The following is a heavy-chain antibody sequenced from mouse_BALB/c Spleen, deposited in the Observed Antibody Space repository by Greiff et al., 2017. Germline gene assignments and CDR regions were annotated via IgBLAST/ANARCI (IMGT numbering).Heavy chain of an antibody. CDR1: GFSLTSYG. CDR2: IWAGGST. Sequence: QVQLKESGPGLVAPSQSLSITCTVSGFSLTSYGVHWVRQPPGKGLEWLGVIWAGGSTNYNSALMSRLSISKDNSKSQVFLKMNSLQTDDTAMYYCARDPSTVVAWYFDVWGAGTTVTVSS. D-gene: IGHD1-1*01. CDR3: ARDPSTVVAWYFDV. J-gene: IGHJ1*01. V-gene: IGHV2-9*02.